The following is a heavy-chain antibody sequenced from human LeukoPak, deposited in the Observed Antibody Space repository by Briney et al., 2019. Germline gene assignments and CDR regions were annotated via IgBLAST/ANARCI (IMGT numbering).Heavy chain of an antibody. CDR3: ARGGSIRKKEGMVQQWLVYYGMDV. D-gene: IGHD6-19*01. V-gene: IGHV1-69*01. J-gene: IGHJ6*02. CDR1: GGTISSYA. CDR2: NIPIFGTA. Sequence: GASVKVSCKASGGTISSYAISWVRQAPGQWLEWMGGNIPIFGTANYAQKFQGRVTITADESTSTAYMELSSLRSEDTAVYYCARGGSIRKKEGMVQQWLVYYGMDVWGQGTTVTVSS.